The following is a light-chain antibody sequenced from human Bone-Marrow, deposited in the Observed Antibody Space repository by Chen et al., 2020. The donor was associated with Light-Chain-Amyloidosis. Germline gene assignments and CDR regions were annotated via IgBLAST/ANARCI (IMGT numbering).Light chain of an antibody. CDR3: QVWDRSSDRPV. V-gene: IGLV3-21*02. J-gene: IGLJ3*02. CDR1: NIGSTS. CDR2: DDS. Sequence: SYVLTQPSSVSAAPGQTATTACGGNNIGSTSVHWYQQTPGHAPLLVVYDDSDRPSGRPERLSGSNSGNTATLTISRVEAGDEADYYCQVWDRSSDRPVFGGGTKLTVL.